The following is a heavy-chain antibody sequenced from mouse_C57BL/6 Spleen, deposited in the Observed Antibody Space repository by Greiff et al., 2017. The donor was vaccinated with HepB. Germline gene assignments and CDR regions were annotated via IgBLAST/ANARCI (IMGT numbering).Heavy chain of an antibody. CDR2: IYPGDGDT. D-gene: IGHD2-3*01. V-gene: IGHV1-82*01. Sequence: QVQLQQSGPELVKPGASVKLSCKASGYAFSSSWMNWVKQRPGKGLEWIGRIYPGDGDTNYNGKFKGKATLTADNSSSTAYMQLSSLTSEDSAVYFCAREICDGYYRYFDVWGTGTTVTVSS. CDR1: GYAFSSSW. CDR3: AREICDGYYRYFDV. J-gene: IGHJ1*03.